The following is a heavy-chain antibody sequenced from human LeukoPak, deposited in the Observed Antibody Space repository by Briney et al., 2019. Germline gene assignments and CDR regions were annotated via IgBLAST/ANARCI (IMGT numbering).Heavy chain of an antibody. D-gene: IGHD5/OR15-5a*01. CDR2: ISWDGGST. CDR3: AKAGGNIYDTDY. CDR1: GFTFSSSA. J-gene: IGHJ4*02. V-gene: IGHV3-23*01. Sequence: PGGSLRLSCAASGFTFSSSAMHWVRQAPGKGLEWVSLISWDGGSTYYADSVKGRFTISRDNSKNTLYLQMNSLRAEDTAVYYCAKAGGNIYDTDYWGQGTLVTVSS.